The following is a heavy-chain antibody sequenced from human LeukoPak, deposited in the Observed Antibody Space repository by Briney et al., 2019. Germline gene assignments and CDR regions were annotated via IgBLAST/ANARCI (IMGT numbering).Heavy chain of an antibody. Sequence: SETLSLTCAVYGGSFSGYYWSWIRQPPGKGLEWIGEINHSGSTNYNPSLKSRVTISVDTSKNQFSLKLSSVTAADTAVYYCARGGPTTQQLVPHFDYWGQGTLVTVSS. CDR3: ARGGPTTQQLVPHFDY. CDR1: GGSFSGYY. V-gene: IGHV4-34*01. D-gene: IGHD6-13*01. J-gene: IGHJ4*02. CDR2: INHSGST.